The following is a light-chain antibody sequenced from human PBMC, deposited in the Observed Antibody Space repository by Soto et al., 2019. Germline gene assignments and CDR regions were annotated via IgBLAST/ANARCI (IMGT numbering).Light chain of an antibody. CDR2: SAS. CDR1: QSISSY. V-gene: IGKV1-39*01. J-gene: IGKJ1*01. CDR3: QQTYNTPWT. Sequence: DIQMTQSPSSLSASVGDRVTITCRASQSISSYLNWHQQKPGKAPKLLIYSASSLQSGVPSRFSGGGSGTDFTLTISSLQPEDFATYYCQQTYNTPWTFGQGTKVDI.